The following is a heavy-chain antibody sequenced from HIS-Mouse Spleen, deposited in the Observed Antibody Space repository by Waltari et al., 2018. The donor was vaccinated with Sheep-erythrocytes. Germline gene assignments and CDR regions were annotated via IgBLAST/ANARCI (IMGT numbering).Heavy chain of an antibody. V-gene: IGHV2-26*01. CDR1: GFSLSNARMG. Sequence: QVTLKESGPVLVKPTETLTLTCTVSGFSLSNARMGVSLIRQPPGKALEWLAHIFSNDEKSYSTSLKSRLTISKDTSKSQVVLTMTNMDPVDTATYYCARITSYYDFWSTYNKDYFDYWGQGTLVTVSS. D-gene: IGHD3-3*01. CDR3: ARITSYYDFWSTYNKDYFDY. CDR2: IFSNDEK. J-gene: IGHJ4*02.